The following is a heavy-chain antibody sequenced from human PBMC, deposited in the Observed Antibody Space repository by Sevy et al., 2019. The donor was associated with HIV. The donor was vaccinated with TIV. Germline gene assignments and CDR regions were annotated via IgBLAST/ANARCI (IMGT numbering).Heavy chain of an antibody. V-gene: IGHV3-23*01. J-gene: IGHJ4*02. CDR3: AKAGVRVGGTFDLFYFDY. CDR2: ISGSGVTT. D-gene: IGHD6-19*01. Sequence: GGSLRLSCAASGFAFSTYAMSWVGQAPGKGLELVSGISGSGVTTYYADSVKGRFTISRDNSKNTLYLQMNSLTAEDTAVYYCAKAGVRVGGTFDLFYFDYWGQGTLVTVSS. CDR1: GFAFSTYA.